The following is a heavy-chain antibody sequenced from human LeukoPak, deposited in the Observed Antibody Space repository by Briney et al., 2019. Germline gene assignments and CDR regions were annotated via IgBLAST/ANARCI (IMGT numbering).Heavy chain of an antibody. V-gene: IGHV3-23*01. CDR1: GFTFSSYA. CDR2: ISGSGGST. Sequence: PGGSLRLSCAASGFTFSSYAMSWVRQAPGKGLEWVSAISGSGGSTYYADSVKGRFTISRDNSKNTLYLQMNSLRAEDTAVYYCAKDLYGYGDYGGSSGVYDAFDIWGQGTMVTVSS. J-gene: IGHJ3*02. CDR3: AKDLYGYGDYGGSSGVYDAFDI. D-gene: IGHD4-23*01.